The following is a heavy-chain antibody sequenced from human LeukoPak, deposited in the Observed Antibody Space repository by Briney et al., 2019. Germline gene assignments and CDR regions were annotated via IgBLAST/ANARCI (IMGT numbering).Heavy chain of an antibody. Sequence: ASVKVSCKASGYTFTGHYMHWVRQAPGQGLEWMGWINPNSGGTNYAQKFQGRVTMTRDTSISTAYMVLSRLRSDDTAMYYCARYLPSYDILTGYDAFDLWGQGTMVTVSS. J-gene: IGHJ3*01. V-gene: IGHV1-2*02. CDR2: INPNSGGT. CDR3: ARYLPSYDILTGYDAFDL. CDR1: GYTFTGHY. D-gene: IGHD3-9*01.